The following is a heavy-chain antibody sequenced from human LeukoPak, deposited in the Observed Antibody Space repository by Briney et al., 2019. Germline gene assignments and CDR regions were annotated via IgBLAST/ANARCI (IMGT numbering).Heavy chain of an antibody. Sequence: GGSLRLSCAASGFTFDDYAMHWVRQAQGKGLEWVSGISWNSGSIGYADSVKGRFTISRDNAKNSLYLQMNSLRAEDTALYYCAKDISSAARPYYFDYWGQGTLVTVSS. V-gene: IGHV3-9*01. CDR2: ISWNSGSI. D-gene: IGHD6-6*01. J-gene: IGHJ4*02. CDR3: AKDISSAARPYYFDY. CDR1: GFTFDDYA.